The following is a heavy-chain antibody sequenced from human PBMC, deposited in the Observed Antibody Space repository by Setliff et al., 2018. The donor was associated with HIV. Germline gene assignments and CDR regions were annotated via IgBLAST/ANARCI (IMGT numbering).Heavy chain of an antibody. Sequence: SETLSLTCTVSGGSIGSGSYYWTWIRQPAGKGLEWIGSIYHSGSTYYNPSLRGRVTISVDTSKNQFSLRLRSVTAADCARDVLDLVISVYGFWGQGIPVTVSS. D-gene: IGHD3-22*01. CDR2: IYHSGST. CDR1: GGSIGSGSYY. CDR3: DLVISVYGF. J-gene: IGHJ4*02. V-gene: IGHV4-39*07.